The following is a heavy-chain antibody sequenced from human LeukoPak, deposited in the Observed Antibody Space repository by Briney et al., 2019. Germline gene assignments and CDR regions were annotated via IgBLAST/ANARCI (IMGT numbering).Heavy chain of an antibody. V-gene: IGHV4-4*02. CDR1: GGSISSSNW. Sequence: SGTLSLTCAVSGGSISSSNWWSWVRQPPGKGLEWIGEIYHSGSTYYNPSLKSRVTISVDTSKNQFSLKLSSVTAADTAVYYCARDQGAAAGTAGDFQHWGQGTLVTVSS. J-gene: IGHJ1*01. CDR2: IYHSGST. D-gene: IGHD6-13*01. CDR3: ARDQGAAAGTAGDFQH.